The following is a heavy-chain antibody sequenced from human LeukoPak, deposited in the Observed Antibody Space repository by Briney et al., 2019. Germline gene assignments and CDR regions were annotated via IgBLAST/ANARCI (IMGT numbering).Heavy chain of an antibody. V-gene: IGHV1-46*01. CDR2: INPSGGRT. Sequence: ASVKVSCKASGYTFSTYYMHWVRQAPGQGLEWMGVINPSGGRTTYAQKFQGRVTMTSDTSTSTVYMELSSLRSEDTAVYYCSGELGGSYFDYWGQGTLVTVSS. CDR3: SGELGGSYFDY. CDR1: GYTFSTYY. D-gene: IGHD1-26*01. J-gene: IGHJ4*02.